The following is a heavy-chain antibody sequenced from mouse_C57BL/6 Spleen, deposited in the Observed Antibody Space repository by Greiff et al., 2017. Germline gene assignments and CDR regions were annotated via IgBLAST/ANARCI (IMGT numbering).Heavy chain of an antibody. CDR3: SRSEWYYAMDY. CDR1: GFTFTDYY. V-gene: IGHV7-3*01. J-gene: IGHJ4*01. CDR2: IRNKANGYTT. Sequence: EVQGVESGGGLVQPGGSLSLSCAASGFTFTDYYMSWVRQPPGKALEWLGFIRNKANGYTTEYSASVKGRFTISRDNSQSIRYLQMDARRAEDSATYYCSRSEWYYAMDYGGQGTSVTVSS.